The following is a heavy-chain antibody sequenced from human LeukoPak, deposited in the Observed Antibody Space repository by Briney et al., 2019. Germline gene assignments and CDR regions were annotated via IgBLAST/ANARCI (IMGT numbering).Heavy chain of an antibody. V-gene: IGHV3-30-3*01. D-gene: IGHD2-2*02. CDR2: ISYDGSNK. Sequence: SGGSLRLSFAASGFTFSSYAMHWVRQAPGKGLEWVAVISYDGSNKYYADSVKGRFTISRDNSKNTLYLQMNSLRAEDTAVYYCAREWGYCSSTSCYRGSYFDYWGQGTLVTVSS. J-gene: IGHJ4*02. CDR1: GFTFSSYA. CDR3: AREWGYCSSTSCYRGSYFDY.